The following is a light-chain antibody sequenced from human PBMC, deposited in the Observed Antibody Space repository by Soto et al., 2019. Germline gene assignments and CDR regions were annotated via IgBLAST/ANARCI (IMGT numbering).Light chain of an antibody. V-gene: IGKV1-5*01. J-gene: IGKJ1*01. Sequence: DIQMTQSPSTLSASVGDRVTITCRASQSISRWLGWYQQKPGKAPKLLIYDASSLESGVPSRFSGSRSGTEFTLTISSLQPDDFATYYCQQYNSYSWTFGQGTKVEIK. CDR2: DAS. CDR3: QQYNSYSWT. CDR1: QSISRW.